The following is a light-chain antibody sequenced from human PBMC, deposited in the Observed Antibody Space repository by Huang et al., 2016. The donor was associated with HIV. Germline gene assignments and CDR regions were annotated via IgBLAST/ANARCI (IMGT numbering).Light chain of an antibody. J-gene: IGKJ5*01. V-gene: IGKV3-20*01. CDR2: GAS. CDR3: QQYHSSPVT. CDR1: QSISRSY. Sequence: IVLTQSPGTLSVSPGERAALSCRASQSISRSYLVWYQQKPGQAPRLLIYGASIRATGIPDRFSGSGSGRDFTLTISRLEPEDFAVYFCQQYHSSPVTFGQGTRLEIK.